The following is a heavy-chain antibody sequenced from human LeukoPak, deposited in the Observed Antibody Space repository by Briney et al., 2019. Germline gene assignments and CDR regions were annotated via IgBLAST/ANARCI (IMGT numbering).Heavy chain of an antibody. J-gene: IGHJ6*02. D-gene: IGHD2-2*03. CDR1: GGSISSSNW. CDR2: IYHSGST. Sequence: SETLSLTCAVSGGSISSSNWWSWVRQPPGKGLEGTEEIYHSGSTNYNPSLKSRVTISVDKSKNQFYLKVSSVTAADTAVYSCARDGGLGHCSSTSCTGDGMDVWGHGTTVTVSS. CDR3: ARDGGLGHCSSTSCTGDGMDV. V-gene: IGHV4-4*02.